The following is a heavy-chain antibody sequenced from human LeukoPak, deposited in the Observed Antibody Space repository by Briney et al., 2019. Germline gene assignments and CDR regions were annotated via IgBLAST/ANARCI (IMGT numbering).Heavy chain of an antibody. J-gene: IGHJ6*02. D-gene: IGHD3-22*01. CDR1: GFTFDDYA. Sequence: GGSLRLSCAASGFTFDDYAMHWDRQAPGKGLEWVSGITWNRDNIGYGDSVKGRFTISRDNVKNVLYSQMTSLRPEDTALYYCAKDLSSAITSALVLDVWGQGTTVIVSS. V-gene: IGHV3-9*01. CDR3: AKDLSSAITSALVLDV. CDR2: ITWNRDNI.